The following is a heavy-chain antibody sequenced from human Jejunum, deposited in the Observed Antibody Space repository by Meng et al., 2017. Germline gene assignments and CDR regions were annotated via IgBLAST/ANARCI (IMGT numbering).Heavy chain of an antibody. CDR3: ARDPVKVVSRNWFDP. CDR1: GFTFSSYW. J-gene: IGHJ5*02. V-gene: IGHV3-74*01. CDR2: IDDDGTNP. Sequence: GESLKISCAASGFTFSSYWMHWVRQVPGKGLVWVARIDDDGTNPSYADFVKGRFTISRDNAKNTMYLQMNSLRTEDTAVYYCARDPVKVVSRNWFDPWGQGTLVTVSS. D-gene: IGHD3-22*01.